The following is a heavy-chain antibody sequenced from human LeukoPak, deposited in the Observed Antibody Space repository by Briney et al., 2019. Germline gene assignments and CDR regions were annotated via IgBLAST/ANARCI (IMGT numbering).Heavy chain of an antibody. V-gene: IGHV4-34*01. CDR3: ARGILYGGRKQYIWFDL. D-gene: IGHD2-15*01. CDR2: VSHGGTS. Sequence: PSETLSLTCAVSGGPFRGFFWSWIRQAPGKGLEWIAEVSHGGTSNYNPSLKSRITISVDTSKSQFSLKLTSVTAADTAVYYCARGILYGGRKQYIWFDLWAQGTLVTVSS. CDR1: GGPFRGFF. J-gene: IGHJ5*02.